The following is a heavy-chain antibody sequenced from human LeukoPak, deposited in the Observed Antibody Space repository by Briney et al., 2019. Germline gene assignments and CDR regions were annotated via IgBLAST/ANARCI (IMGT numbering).Heavy chain of an antibody. CDR2: INPNSGGT. CDR1: GYTFTGYY. J-gene: IGHJ5*02. D-gene: IGHD3-10*01. CDR3: ARDRWITMVRGVRRWGFDP. V-gene: IGHV1-2*02. Sequence: ASVKVSCKASGYTFTGYYMHWVRQAPGQGLEWMGWINPNSGGTNYAQKFQGRVTMTRNTSISTAYMELSSLRSEDTAVYYCARDRWITMVRGVRRWGFDPWGQGTLVTVSS.